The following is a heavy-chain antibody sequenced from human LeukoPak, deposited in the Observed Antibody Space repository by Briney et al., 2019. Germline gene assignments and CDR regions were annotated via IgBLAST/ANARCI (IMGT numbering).Heavy chain of an antibody. J-gene: IGHJ4*02. Sequence: GGSLRLSCAASGFTFSSYAMHWVRQAPGKGLEYVSAISSNGGSTYYANSVKGRFTISRDKSKNTLYLQMGSLRAEDMAVYYCARDSGYPLYYFDYWGQGTLVTVSS. D-gene: IGHD3-22*01. V-gene: IGHV3-64*01. CDR3: ARDSGYPLYYFDY. CDR2: ISSNGGST. CDR1: GFTFSSYA.